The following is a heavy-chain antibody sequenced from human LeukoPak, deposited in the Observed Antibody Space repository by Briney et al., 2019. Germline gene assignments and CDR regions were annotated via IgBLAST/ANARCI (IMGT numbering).Heavy chain of an antibody. D-gene: IGHD2-15*01. V-gene: IGHV4-39*07. Sequence: SETLSLTCTVSGGSISSSSYYWGWIRQPPGKGLEWIGSIYYSGSTNYNPSLKSRVTISVDTSKNQFSLKLSSVTAADTAVYYCARYCSGGSCYGDAFDIWGQGTMVTVSS. CDR1: GGSISSSSYY. CDR3: ARYCSGGSCYGDAFDI. J-gene: IGHJ3*02. CDR2: IYYSGST.